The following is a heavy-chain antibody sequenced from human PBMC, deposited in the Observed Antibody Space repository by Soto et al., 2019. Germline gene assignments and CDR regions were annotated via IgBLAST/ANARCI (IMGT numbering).Heavy chain of an antibody. CDR1: GFTFSDYW. Sequence: GGSLRLSCTASGFTFSDYWMHWVRQTPGKGLVWVSRINSDGSITNYADSVKGRFTISRDNAKNTLYLQMNSLRADDTAVYFCTGSKYTTSSHSWGQGTLVTVSS. CDR2: INSDGSIT. J-gene: IGHJ4*02. V-gene: IGHV3-74*01. D-gene: IGHD6-6*01. CDR3: TGSKYTTSSHS.